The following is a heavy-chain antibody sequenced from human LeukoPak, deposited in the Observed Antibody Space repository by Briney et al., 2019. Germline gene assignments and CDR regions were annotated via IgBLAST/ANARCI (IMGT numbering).Heavy chain of an antibody. CDR2: FSGSGDST. CDR3: AKGRVGSGCYFDL. V-gene: IGHV3-23*01. CDR1: GFTFNRQA. Sequence: QRGGSLTLSCGASGFTFNRQAMSWVRQAPGKGLEWVSAFSGSGDSTYYPGSVKGRFPISRDNSKHTLYLQMNSLRAEATAVYYCAKGRVGSGCYFDLWGRGTLVTVSS. J-gene: IGHJ2*01. D-gene: IGHD6-19*01.